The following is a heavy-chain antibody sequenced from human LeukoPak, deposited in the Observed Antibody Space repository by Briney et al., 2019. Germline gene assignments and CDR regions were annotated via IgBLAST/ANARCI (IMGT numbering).Heavy chain of an antibody. D-gene: IGHD3-22*01. CDR2: INHSGST. Sequence: SETLSLTCAVYGGSFSGYYWSWIRQPPGKGLEWIGEINHSGSTNYNPSLKSRVTISVDTSKNHFSLKLSSVTAADTAVYYCASGPKAYYDSSGKYNWFDPWGQGTLVTVSS. J-gene: IGHJ5*02. V-gene: IGHV4-34*01. CDR1: GGSFSGYY. CDR3: ASGPKAYYDSSGKYNWFDP.